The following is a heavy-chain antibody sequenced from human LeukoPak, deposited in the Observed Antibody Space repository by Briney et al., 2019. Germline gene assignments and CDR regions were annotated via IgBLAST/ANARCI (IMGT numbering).Heavy chain of an antibody. J-gene: IGHJ5*02. CDR3: ARGGLYCSGGSCSLWFDP. Sequence: SETLSLTCAVYGGSFSGYYWSWIRQPPGKGLEWIGEINHSGSTTYNPSLKSRVTISVATSNNQFSLKLSSVTAAATAVYYCARGGLYCSGGSCSLWFDPWGQGTLVTVSS. D-gene: IGHD2-15*01. CDR2: INHSGST. CDR1: GGSFSGYY. V-gene: IGHV4-34*01.